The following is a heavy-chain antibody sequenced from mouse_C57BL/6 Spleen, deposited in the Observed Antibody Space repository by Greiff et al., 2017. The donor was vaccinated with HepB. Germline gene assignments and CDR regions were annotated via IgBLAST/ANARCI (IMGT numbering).Heavy chain of an antibody. CDR2: IYPRDGST. CDR1: GYTFTSYD. V-gene: IGHV1-85*01. CDR3: ARGLLRSHFDY. D-gene: IGHD1-1*01. Sequence: QVHVKQSGPELVKPGASVKLSCKASGYTFTSYDINWVKQRPGQGLAWIGWIYPRDGSTKYNEKFKGKATLTVDTSSSTAYMELHSLTSEDSAVYFCARGLLRSHFDYWGQGTTLTVSS. J-gene: IGHJ2*01.